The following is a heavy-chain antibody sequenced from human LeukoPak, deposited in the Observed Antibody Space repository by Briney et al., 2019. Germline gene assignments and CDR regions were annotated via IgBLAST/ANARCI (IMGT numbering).Heavy chain of an antibody. CDR1: GGSISSYY. CDR3: ARHLGVVVAATAFFDY. D-gene: IGHD2-15*01. Sequence: SETLSLTCTVSGGSISSYYWSWIRQPPGKGLAWIGYIYSSGSTNYNPSLKSRVTISVDTSKNQFSLKLTSVTAADTAVYYCARHLGVVVAATAFFDYWGQGTLVTVSS. V-gene: IGHV4-59*08. CDR2: IYSSGST. J-gene: IGHJ4*02.